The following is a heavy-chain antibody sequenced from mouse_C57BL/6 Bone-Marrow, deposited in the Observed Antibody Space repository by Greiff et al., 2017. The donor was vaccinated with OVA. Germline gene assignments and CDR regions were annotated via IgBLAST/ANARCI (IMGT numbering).Heavy chain of an antibody. CDR2: IRSKSNNYAT. CDR3: VSPGTRFAY. V-gene: IGHV10-1*01. CDR1: GFSFNTYA. Sequence: EVKLVESGGGLVQPKGSLKLSCAASGFSFNTYAMNWVRQAPGKGLEWVARIRSKSNNYATYYADSVKDRFTISRDDSESMLYLQMNNLKTEDTAMYYCVSPGTRFAYWGQGTLVTVSA. J-gene: IGHJ3*01. D-gene: IGHD4-1*01.